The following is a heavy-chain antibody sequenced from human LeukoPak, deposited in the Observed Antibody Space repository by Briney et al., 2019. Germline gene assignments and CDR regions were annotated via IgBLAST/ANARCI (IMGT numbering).Heavy chain of an antibody. CDR2: ISGSGGST. CDR1: RGSFSGYY. Sequence: ETLSLTCAGYRGSFSGYYWSWVRQAPGKGLEWVSAISGSGGSTYYADSVKGRFTISRDNSKNTLYLQMNSLRHEDTAVYYCVKEWLDAFNIWGQGTMVTVSS. J-gene: IGHJ3*02. CDR3: VKEWLDAFNI. V-gene: IGHV3-23*01. D-gene: IGHD3-22*01.